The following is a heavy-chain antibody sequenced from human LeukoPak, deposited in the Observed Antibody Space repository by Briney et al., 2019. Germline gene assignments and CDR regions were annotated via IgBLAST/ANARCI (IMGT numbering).Heavy chain of an antibody. CDR3: ATDFWSGFGLARGYMDV. V-gene: IGHV1-69*05. Sequence: ASVKVSCKASGGTFSSYAISWVRQAPGQGLEWMGGIIPIFGTANYAQKFQGRVTITTDESTSTAYMELSSLRSEDTAVYYCATDFWSGFGLARGYMDVWGKGTTVTVSS. D-gene: IGHD3-3*01. CDR2: IIPIFGTA. J-gene: IGHJ6*03. CDR1: GGTFSSYA.